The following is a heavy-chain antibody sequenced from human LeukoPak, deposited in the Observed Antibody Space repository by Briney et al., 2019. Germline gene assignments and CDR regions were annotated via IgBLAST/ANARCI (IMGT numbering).Heavy chain of an antibody. D-gene: IGHD3-10*01. V-gene: IGHV4-4*09. CDR1: GGSISSYY. Sequence: PSETLSLTCSVSGGSISSYYWSWIRQSPGKVLEWIGYIYASGSTNYNPSLKSRVTISVDTSKNQFSLYLTSVTAADTAVYYCARHGSVRSPLGPWGQGTLVTVSS. CDR3: ARHGSVRSPLGP. CDR2: IYASGST. J-gene: IGHJ5*02.